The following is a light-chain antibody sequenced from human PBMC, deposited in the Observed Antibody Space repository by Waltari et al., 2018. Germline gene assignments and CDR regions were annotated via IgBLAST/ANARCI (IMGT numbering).Light chain of an antibody. V-gene: IGLV1-47*01. J-gene: IGLJ2*01. CDR1: NSNIGFNS. Sequence: QSVLSQPPSASASPGQGVTISCSGSNSNIGFNSVFWYQHVPGTAPKRVLFRDSPRPSGVPGRFSGSKSGTSASLAIRGLRAEDEADYYCASWDQSLRGVVFGGGTKLTVL. CDR2: RDS. CDR3: ASWDQSLRGVV.